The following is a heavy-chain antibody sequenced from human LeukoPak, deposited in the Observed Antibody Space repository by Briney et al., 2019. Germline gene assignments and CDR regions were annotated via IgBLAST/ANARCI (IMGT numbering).Heavy chain of an antibody. CDR2: IYSGGST. V-gene: IGHV3-66*01. Sequence: PGGSLRLSGAASGFTVSRNYMSWVRQAPGKGLEWVSVIYSGGSTYYADSVKGRFTISRDNSKNTLYLQMNSLRAEDTAVYYCARLRRGFVPSFDYWGQGTLVSVSS. CDR1: GFTVSRNY. CDR3: ARLRRGFVPSFDY. J-gene: IGHJ4*02. D-gene: IGHD2-21*01.